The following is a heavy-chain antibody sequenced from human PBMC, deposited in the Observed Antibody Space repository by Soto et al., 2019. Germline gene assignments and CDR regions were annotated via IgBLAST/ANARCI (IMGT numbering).Heavy chain of an antibody. Sequence: PSETLSLTCAVSGGSISSGGYSWSWIRQPPGKGLEWIGYIYHSGSTYYNPSLKSRVTISVDRSKNQFSLSLTSVTAADTAVYYCAVEQWDWFDPWGQGTLVTVSS. J-gene: IGHJ5*02. V-gene: IGHV4-30-2*02. CDR2: IYHSGST. CDR1: GGSISSGGYS. D-gene: IGHD1-26*01. CDR3: AVEQWDWFDP.